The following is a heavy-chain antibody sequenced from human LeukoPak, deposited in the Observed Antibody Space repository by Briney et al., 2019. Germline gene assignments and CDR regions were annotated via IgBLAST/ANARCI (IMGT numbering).Heavy chain of an antibody. V-gene: IGHV4-38-2*02. D-gene: IGHD6-13*01. CDR1: GYSISSGYY. J-gene: IGHJ4*02. CDR3: ARVPAKRQLDH. Sequence: SETLSLTCTVSGYSISSGYYWGWIRQPPGKGLEWIGSIYHSGSTYYNPSLKSRVTISVDTSKNQFSLRLSSVTAADTAVYYCARVPAKRQLDHWGQGTLVTVSS. CDR2: IYHSGST.